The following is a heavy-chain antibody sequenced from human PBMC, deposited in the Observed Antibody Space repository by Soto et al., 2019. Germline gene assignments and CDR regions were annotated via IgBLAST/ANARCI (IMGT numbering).Heavy chain of an antibody. Sequence: GASVKVSCKASGGTFSSYAISWVRQAPGQGPEWMGGIIPIFGTANYAQKFQGRVTITADKSTSTAYMELSSLRSEDTAVYYCARAVVVTTIVVVPAAPLDVWGQGTTVTVSS. CDR3: ARAVVVTTIVVVPAAPLDV. D-gene: IGHD2-2*01. J-gene: IGHJ6*02. CDR1: GGTFSSYA. V-gene: IGHV1-69*06. CDR2: IIPIFGTA.